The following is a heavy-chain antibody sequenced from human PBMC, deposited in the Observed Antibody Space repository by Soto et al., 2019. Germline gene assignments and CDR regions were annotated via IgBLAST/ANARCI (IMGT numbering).Heavy chain of an antibody. V-gene: IGHV4-59*01. Sequence: QVQLQESGPGLVKPSETLSLTCTVSGGSLSSYYWTWIRQPPGKGLEWIGYIYHMGSTNYNPSLKXRLSMSVDMSKNRISLKVRSMTAADTAVYYCARVKGYGMDVWGQGTTVTVSS. J-gene: IGHJ6*02. CDR2: IYHMGST. CDR3: ARVKGYGMDV. CDR1: GGSLSSYY.